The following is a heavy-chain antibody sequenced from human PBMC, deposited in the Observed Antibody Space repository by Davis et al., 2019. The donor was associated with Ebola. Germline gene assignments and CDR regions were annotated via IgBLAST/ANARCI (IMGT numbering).Heavy chain of an antibody. D-gene: IGHD1-26*01. CDR1: GYTFTSYG. CDR3: ARDRWELRSGYYFDY. J-gene: IGHJ4*02. CDR2: IIPIFGTA. V-gene: IGHV1-69*13. Sequence: AASVKVSCKASGYTFTSYGISWVRQAPGQWLEWMGGIIPIFGTANYAQKFQGRVTITADESTSTAYMELSSLRSEDTAVYYCARDRWELRSGYYFDYWGQGTLVTVSS.